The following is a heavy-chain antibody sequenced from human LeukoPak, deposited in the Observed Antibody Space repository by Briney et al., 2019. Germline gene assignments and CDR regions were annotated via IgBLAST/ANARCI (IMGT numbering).Heavy chain of an antibody. CDR2: INPNSGGT. V-gene: IGHV1-2*04. CDR1: GYTFTGYY. J-gene: IGHJ4*02. D-gene: IGHD3-16*01. Sequence: ASVKVSCKASGYTFTGYYMHWVRQAPGQGLEWMGWINPNSGGTNYAQKFQGWVTMTRDTSISTAYMELSRLRSDDTAVYYCANDYSHKALNFDYWGQGTLVTVSS. CDR3: ANDYSHKALNFDY.